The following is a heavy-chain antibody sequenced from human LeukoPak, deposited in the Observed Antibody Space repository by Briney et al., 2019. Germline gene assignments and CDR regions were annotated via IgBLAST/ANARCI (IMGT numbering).Heavy chain of an antibody. CDR1: GGSVSSGSYY. D-gene: IGHD4-23*01. Sequence: TASETLSLTCTVSGGSVSSGSYYWSWIRQPPGKGLEWIGYIYYSGSTNYNPSLKSRVTISVDTSKNQFSLKLSSVTAADTAVYYCAREIRWRIYYYYGMDVWGQGTTVTVSS. V-gene: IGHV4-61*01. CDR3: AREIRWRIYYYYGMDV. CDR2: IYYSGST. J-gene: IGHJ6*02.